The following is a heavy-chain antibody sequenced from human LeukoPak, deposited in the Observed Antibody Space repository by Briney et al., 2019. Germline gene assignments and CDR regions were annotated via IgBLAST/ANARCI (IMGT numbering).Heavy chain of an antibody. Sequence: TPSETLSLTCTVSGGSISSGDYYWSWIRQPPGKGLEWIGYIYYSGSTYYNPSLKSRVTISVDTSKNQFSLKLSSVTAADTAVYYCARRGGNGDFDYWGQGTLVTVSS. V-gene: IGHV4-30-4*08. CDR3: ARRGGNGDFDY. CDR1: GGSISSGDYY. CDR2: IYYSGST. J-gene: IGHJ4*02. D-gene: IGHD4-23*01.